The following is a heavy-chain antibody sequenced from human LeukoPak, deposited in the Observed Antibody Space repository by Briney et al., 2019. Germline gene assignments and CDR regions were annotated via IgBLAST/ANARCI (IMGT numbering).Heavy chain of an antibody. CDR2: INHSGST. J-gene: IGHJ4*02. V-gene: IGHV4-34*01. CDR1: GGSSSGYY. Sequence: SETLSLTCAVYGGSSSGYYWSWIRQPPGKGLEWIGEINHSGSTNYNPSLKSRVTISVDTSKNQFSLKLSSVTAADTAVYYCARGRRYYDSSGYYYYFDYWGQGTLVTVSS. CDR3: ARGRRYYDSSGYYYYFDY. D-gene: IGHD3-22*01.